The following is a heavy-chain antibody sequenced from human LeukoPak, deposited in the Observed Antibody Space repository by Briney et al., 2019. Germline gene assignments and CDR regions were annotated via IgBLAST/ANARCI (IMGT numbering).Heavy chain of an antibody. V-gene: IGHV3-48*01. J-gene: IGHJ6*03. Sequence: PGGSLRLSCAASGFTFSSYSMNWVRQAPGKGLEWVSYISSSSSTISYADSVKGRFTISRDNAKNSLYLQMNSLRAEDTAVYYCARDGRRSSSWRVYYYYYYYMDVWGKGTTVTVSS. CDR3: ARDGRRSSSWRVYYYYYYYMDV. CDR1: GFTFSSYS. D-gene: IGHD6-13*01. CDR2: ISSSSSTI.